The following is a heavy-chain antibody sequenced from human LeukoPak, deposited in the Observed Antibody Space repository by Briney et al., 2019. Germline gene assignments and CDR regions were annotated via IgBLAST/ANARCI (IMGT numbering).Heavy chain of an antibody. CDR3: ARDWVVRGVIGY. Sequence: GGSLRLSCAASEFTFSSYAMTWVRQAPGKGLEWVSVISGNGGSTNYADSVKGRFTISRDNSKNTLYLQMNSLRAEDTAVYYCARDWVVRGVIGYWGQGTLVTVSS. CDR1: EFTFSSYA. D-gene: IGHD3-10*01. J-gene: IGHJ4*02. CDR2: ISGNGGST. V-gene: IGHV3-23*01.